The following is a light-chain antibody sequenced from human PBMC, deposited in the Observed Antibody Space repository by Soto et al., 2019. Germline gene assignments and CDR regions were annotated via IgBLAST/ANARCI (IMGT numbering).Light chain of an antibody. V-gene: IGKV3-15*01. Sequence: EIVMTQSPATLSVSPGERATLSCRASQSVSSNLAWYQQKPGQAPRLLIYGASTRATGIPARFSGSGSGTEFTLTISSLKSEDFAVYYCQQLFDSPITFGQGTRLEIK. CDR2: GAS. CDR3: QQLFDSPIT. J-gene: IGKJ5*01. CDR1: QSVSSN.